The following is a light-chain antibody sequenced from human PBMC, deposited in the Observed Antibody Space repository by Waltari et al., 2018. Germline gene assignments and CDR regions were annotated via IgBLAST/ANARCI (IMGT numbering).Light chain of an antibody. J-gene: IGKJ1*01. Sequence: SCRASQSIGIYLACYQQKPGQAPRLLMSHASSRATGIPDRFSVSGSGTDFSLTISRLEPEDFAVYYCQKYESLPATFGQGTKVEIK. CDR2: HAS. V-gene: IGKV3-20*01. CDR3: QKYESLPAT. CDR1: QSIGIY.